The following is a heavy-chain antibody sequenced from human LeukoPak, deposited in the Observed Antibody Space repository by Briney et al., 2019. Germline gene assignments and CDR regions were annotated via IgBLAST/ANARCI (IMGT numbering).Heavy chain of an antibody. CDR1: GYTFTSYG. CDR3: ARGAPTDTYYYDSSGYPIDY. CDR2: ISAYNGNT. D-gene: IGHD3-22*01. J-gene: IGHJ4*02. V-gene: IGHV1-18*01. Sequence: GASVKVSCKASGYTFTSYGISWVRQAPGQGLEWMGWISAYNGNTNYAQKLQGRVTMTTDTSTSTAYMELRSLRSDDTAVYYCARGAPTDTYYYDSSGYPIDYWGQGTLVTVSS.